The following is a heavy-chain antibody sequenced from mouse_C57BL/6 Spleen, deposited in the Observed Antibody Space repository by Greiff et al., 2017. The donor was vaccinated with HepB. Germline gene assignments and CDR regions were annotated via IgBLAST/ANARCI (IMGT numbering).Heavy chain of an antibody. D-gene: IGHD2-5*01. CDR2: IYPGSGST. V-gene: IGHV1-55*01. CDR3: ARRWDSNYGYYAMDY. CDR1: GYTFTSYW. J-gene: IGHJ4*01. Sequence: QVQLQQPGAELVKPGASVKMSCKASGYTFTSYWITWVKQRPGQGLEWIGDIYPGSGSTNYNEKFKSKATLTVDTSSSTAYMQLSSLTSEDSAVYYCARRWDSNYGYYAMDYWGQGTSVTVSS.